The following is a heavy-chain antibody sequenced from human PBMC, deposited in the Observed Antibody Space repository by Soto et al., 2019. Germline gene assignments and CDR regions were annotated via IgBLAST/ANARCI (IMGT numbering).Heavy chain of an antibody. D-gene: IGHD5-12*01. CDR3: ARDGVEMATMAYFDY. Sequence: GGSLRLSCAASGFTFSSYAMHWVRQAPGKGLEWVAVISYDGSNKYYADSVKGRFTISRDNSKNTLYLQMNSLRAEDTAVYYCARDGVEMATMAYFDYGGQGTLVTVPS. V-gene: IGHV3-30-3*01. CDR2: ISYDGSNK. CDR1: GFTFSSYA. J-gene: IGHJ4*02.